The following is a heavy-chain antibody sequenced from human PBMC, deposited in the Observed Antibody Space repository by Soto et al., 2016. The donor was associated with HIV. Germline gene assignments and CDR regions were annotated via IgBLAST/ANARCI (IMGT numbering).Heavy chain of an antibody. Sequence: QVQIQQWGAGLLKPSETLSLTCAVSGGSFSGYSWTWIRQPPGKGLEYIGEINHSGSTNYNPSLKSRVTISIDTSKNQFSLKITSVTTADTAVFYXARGPEWVRXPLVRYVRLDVVGPRGPRSP. CDR2: INHSGST. CDR3: ARGPEWVRXPLVRYVRLDV. CDR1: GGSFSGYS. D-gene: IGHD3-10*01. V-gene: IGHV4-34*01. J-gene: IGHJ6*02.